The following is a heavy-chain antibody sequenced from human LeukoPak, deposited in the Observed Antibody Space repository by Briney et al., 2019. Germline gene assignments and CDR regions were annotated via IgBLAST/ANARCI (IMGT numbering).Heavy chain of an antibody. CDR1: GGSISPYY. J-gene: IGHJ4*02. Sequence: SETLSLTCTVSGGSISPYYWSWIRQPPGKGLEWIGYVYYSGSTTYNPSLKSRVTISVDTSKNQFSLKLTSVTAADTAVYYCARFRGGVVTAFDYWGQGTLVTVSS. V-gene: IGHV4-59*01. CDR3: ARFRGGVVTAFDY. CDR2: VYYSGST. D-gene: IGHD2-21*02.